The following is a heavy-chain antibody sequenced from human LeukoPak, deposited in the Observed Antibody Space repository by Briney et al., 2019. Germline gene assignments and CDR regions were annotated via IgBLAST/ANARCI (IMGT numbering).Heavy chain of an antibody. Sequence: LSETLSLTCTVSGASIGSYFWSWIRQPPGKGLEWIGYISQNGYTKYTPSLKSRVTISRDTSANQFSLIVSSVTDADTAVYYCTRLDVVAVIGHGIAVWGQGTTVTVSS. CDR1: GASIGSYF. V-gene: IGHV4-59*08. CDR2: ISQNGYT. D-gene: IGHD2-15*01. CDR3: TRLDVVAVIGHGIAV. J-gene: IGHJ6*02.